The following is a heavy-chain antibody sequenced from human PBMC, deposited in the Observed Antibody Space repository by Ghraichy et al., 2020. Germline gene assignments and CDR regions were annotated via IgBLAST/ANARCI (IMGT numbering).Heavy chain of an antibody. V-gene: IGHV3-7*04. Sequence: GGSLRLSCAASGFTFSIYWMTWVRQAPGKGLEWVANIKQDGSEKYYVDSVKGRFTISRDNAKNSLYLQMNSLRAEDTAVYYCARGGERRMGYWGQGTLVTVSS. CDR2: IKQDGSEK. J-gene: IGHJ4*02. D-gene: IGHD3-10*01. CDR3: ARGGERRMGY. CDR1: GFTFSIYW.